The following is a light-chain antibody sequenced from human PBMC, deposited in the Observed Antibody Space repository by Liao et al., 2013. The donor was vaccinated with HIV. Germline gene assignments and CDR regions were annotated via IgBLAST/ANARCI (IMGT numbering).Light chain of an antibody. CDR1: KLGDKY. Sequence: SYELTQPPSVSVSPGQTASITCSGDKLGDKYVNWYQQKPGQSPVLVTYQDTKRPSGIPERFSASNSGDTATLTISGTQAMDEADYYCQAWDSTLYVFGTGTKVTVL. CDR2: QDT. J-gene: IGLJ1*01. CDR3: QAWDSTLYV. V-gene: IGLV3-1*01.